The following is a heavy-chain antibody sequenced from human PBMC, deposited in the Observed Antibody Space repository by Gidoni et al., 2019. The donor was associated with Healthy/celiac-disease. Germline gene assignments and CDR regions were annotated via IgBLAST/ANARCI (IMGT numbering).Heavy chain of an antibody. CDR1: GGSISSYY. CDR2: IYYSGST. CDR3: ARVYYGSGSYYDRFDP. D-gene: IGHD3-10*01. Sequence: QVQLQESGPGLVKPSENLSLTCTVSGGSISSYYWSWIRQPPGKGLEWIGYIYYSGSTNYNPSLKSRVNISVDTSKNQFSLKLSSVTAADTAVYYCARVYYGSGSYYDRFDPWGQGTLVTVSS. V-gene: IGHV4-59*01. J-gene: IGHJ5*02.